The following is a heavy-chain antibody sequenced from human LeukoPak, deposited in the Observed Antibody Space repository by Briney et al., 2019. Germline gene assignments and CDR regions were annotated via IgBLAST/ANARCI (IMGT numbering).Heavy chain of an antibody. CDR1: GGTFSSYA. J-gene: IGHJ6*03. D-gene: IGHD3-22*01. CDR3: ARAPHYYDSSGEYYYHYYMDV. V-gene: IGHV1-69*05. Sequence: SVKVSCKASGGTFSSYAISWVRQAPGQGLEWMGGIIPIFGTANYAQKFQGRVTITTDESTSTAYMELSSLRSEDTAVYYCARAPHYYDSSGEYYYHYYMDVWGRGTTVTVSS. CDR2: IIPIFGTA.